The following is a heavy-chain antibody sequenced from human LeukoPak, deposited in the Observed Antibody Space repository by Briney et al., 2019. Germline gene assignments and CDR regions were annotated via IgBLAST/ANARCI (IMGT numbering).Heavy chain of an antibody. CDR3: ASEGRPYYSTSGSHVYMAYSYIDV. CDR2: INPSGSKT. J-gene: IGHJ6*03. V-gene: IGHV1-46*01. Sequence: ASVKVSCKASGYTFTTYYMHWVRQAPGQGLEWMGIINPSGSKTYYAQKFQDRVTITADASSSTAYMELSSLRSEDTAVYYCASEGRPYYSTSGSHVYMAYSYIDVWGKGTTVIVSS. CDR1: GYTFTTYY. D-gene: IGHD3-16*01.